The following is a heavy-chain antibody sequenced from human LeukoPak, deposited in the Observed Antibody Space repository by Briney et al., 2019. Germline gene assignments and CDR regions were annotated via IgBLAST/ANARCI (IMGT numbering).Heavy chain of an antibody. CDR1: GYTFTSYD. CDR3: ARGLAGGCISTSCYSPDFDY. V-gene: IGHV1-8*03. J-gene: IGHJ4*02. CDR2: INPNSGNT. Sequence: ASVKVSRKASGYTFTSYDINWVRQATGQGLEWMGWINPNSGNTGYAQKFQGRVTITRNTSISTAYMELSSLRSEDTAVYYCARGLAGGCISTSCYSPDFDYWGQGTLVTVSS. D-gene: IGHD2-2*02.